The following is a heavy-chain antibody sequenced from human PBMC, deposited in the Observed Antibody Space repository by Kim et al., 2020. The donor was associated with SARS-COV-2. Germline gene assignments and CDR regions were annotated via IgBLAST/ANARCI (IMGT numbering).Heavy chain of an antibody. CDR1: GGSVSSGSYY. Sequence: SETLSLTCTVSGGSVSSGSYYWSWIRQPPGKGLEWIGYIYYSGSTNYNPSLKSRVTISVDTSKNQFSLKLSSVTAADTAVYYCARYNSGYAVWGQGTLVT. V-gene: IGHV4-61*01. CDR3: ARYNSGYAV. CDR2: IYYSGST. J-gene: IGHJ4*02. D-gene: IGHD6-19*01.